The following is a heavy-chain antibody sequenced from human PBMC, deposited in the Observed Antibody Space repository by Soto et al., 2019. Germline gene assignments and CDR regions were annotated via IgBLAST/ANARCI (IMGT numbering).Heavy chain of an antibody. CDR1: GYCFTSYG. Sequence: QVQLVQSGAEVKEPGASVKVSCKASGYCFTSYGISWVRQAPGQGLEWMGWISAYNGNKKYAQKLQGRVTMTTDTATSTVYMERRSLRSDDTSVYYRARELGQKLEYYWGQGTLGTVSA. V-gene: IGHV1-18*01. D-gene: IGHD6-13*01. CDR3: ARELGQKLEYY. CDR2: ISAYNGNK. J-gene: IGHJ4*02.